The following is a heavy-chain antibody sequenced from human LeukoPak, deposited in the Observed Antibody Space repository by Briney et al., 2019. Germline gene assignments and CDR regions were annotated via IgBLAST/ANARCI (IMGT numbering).Heavy chain of an antibody. D-gene: IGHD6-13*01. V-gene: IGHV4-59*08. CDR3: ARHRYIAAAGFDY. CDR1: GVSISSYY. CDR2: IYSGGST. Sequence: SETLSLTRTLSGVSISSYYGSWIRQPPEGRGGWGGYIYSGGSTNYNPSIKSRVTISVDTSKNKFSLRLSSVTAGDTPVYYCARHRYIAAAGFDYWGQGTLVTVSS. J-gene: IGHJ4*02.